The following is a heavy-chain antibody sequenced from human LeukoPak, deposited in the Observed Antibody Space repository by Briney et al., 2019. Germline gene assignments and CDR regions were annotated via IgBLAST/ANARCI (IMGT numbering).Heavy chain of an antibody. J-gene: IGHJ4*02. CDR3: AKTGYSSGWYRIWDY. V-gene: IGHV3-23*01. Sequence: GGSLRLSRAASGFTFSSFEMSWVRQAPGKGLELVSAISGSGGSAYYADSVKGRFTISEDNSRNSLSLQMNSLRAEDTALYYCAKTGYSSGWYRIWDYWGQGTLVTVSS. CDR1: GFTFSSFE. D-gene: IGHD6-19*01. CDR2: ISGSGGSA.